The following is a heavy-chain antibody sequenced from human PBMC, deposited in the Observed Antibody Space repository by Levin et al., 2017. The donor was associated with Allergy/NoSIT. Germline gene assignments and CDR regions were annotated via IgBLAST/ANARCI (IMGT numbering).Heavy chain of an antibody. D-gene: IGHD6-19*01. Sequence: PGGSLRLSCAASKFTFETYEMNWVRQAPGKGLEWISYISRSGDTIHYADSVKGRFTISRDNSKNSLFLQMNSLRAEDTALYYCVRAQWLMYPMFFFEDWGQGAQVTVSS. CDR2: ISRSGDTI. CDR1: KFTFETYE. CDR3: VRAQWLMYPMFFFED. J-gene: IGHJ4*02. V-gene: IGHV3-48*03.